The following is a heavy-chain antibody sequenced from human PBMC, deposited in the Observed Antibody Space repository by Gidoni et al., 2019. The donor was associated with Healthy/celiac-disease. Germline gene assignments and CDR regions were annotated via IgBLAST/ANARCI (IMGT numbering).Heavy chain of an antibody. V-gene: IGHV3-30*18. D-gene: IGHD3-16*01. CDR1: GFTFSSYG. Sequence: QVQLVESGGGVVQPVRSLRLSCAASGFTFSSYGMHWVRQAPGKGLEWVAVISYDGSNKYYADSVKGRFTISRDNSKNTLYLQMNSLRAEDTAVYYCAKEAYTDYYYYYGMDVWGQGTTVTVSS. CDR3: AKEAYTDYYYYYGMDV. J-gene: IGHJ6*02. CDR2: ISYDGSNK.